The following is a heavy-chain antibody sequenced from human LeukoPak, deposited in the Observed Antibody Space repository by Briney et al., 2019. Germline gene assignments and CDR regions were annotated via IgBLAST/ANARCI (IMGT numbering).Heavy chain of an antibody. CDR2: IIPIFGTA. V-gene: IGHV1-69*13. Sequence: ASVTVSCKASGGTFSSYAISWVRQAPGQGLEWMGGIIPIFGTANYAQKFQGRVTITADESTSTAYMELSSLRSEDTAVYYCAREYSSMESFDYWGQGTQVTVSS. D-gene: IGHD6-19*01. CDR3: AREYSSMESFDY. J-gene: IGHJ4*02. CDR1: GGTFSSYA.